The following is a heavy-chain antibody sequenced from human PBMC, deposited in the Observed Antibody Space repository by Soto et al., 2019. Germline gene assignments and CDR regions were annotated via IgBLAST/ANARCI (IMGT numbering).Heavy chain of an antibody. CDR3: ARGYYDSSGYAHFDY. D-gene: IGHD3-22*01. Sequence: EVQLVESGGGLVQSGGSLRLSCAASGFIFSSYEMNWARQAPGKGLEWVSYISSSGSTKYYADSVKGRFTISRDNAKNSLYLQMNSLRAEDTAVYYCARGYYDSSGYAHFDYWGQGTLVTVSS. J-gene: IGHJ4*02. CDR2: ISSSGSTK. CDR1: GFIFSSYE. V-gene: IGHV3-48*03.